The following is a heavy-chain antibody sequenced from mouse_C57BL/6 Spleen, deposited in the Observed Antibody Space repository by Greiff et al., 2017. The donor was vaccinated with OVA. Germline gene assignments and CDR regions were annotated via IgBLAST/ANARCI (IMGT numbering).Heavy chain of an antibody. D-gene: IGHD2-5*01. CDR2: ISSGGDYI. CDR1: GFTFSSYA. CDR3: TSGGKNYSNYGYFDV. J-gene: IGHJ1*03. V-gene: IGHV5-9-1*02. Sequence: EVKLVESGEGLVKPGGSLKLSCAASGFTFSSYAMSWVRQTPEKRLEWVAYISSGGDYIYYADTVKGRFTISRDNARNTLYLQMSSLKSEDTAMYYCTSGGKNYSNYGYFDVWGTGTTVTVSS.